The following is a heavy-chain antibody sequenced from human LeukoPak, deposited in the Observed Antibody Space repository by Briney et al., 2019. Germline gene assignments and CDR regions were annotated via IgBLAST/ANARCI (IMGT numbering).Heavy chain of an antibody. CDR3: AGGGS. J-gene: IGHJ5*02. Sequence: PGGSLRLSCAASGFTSKTYWLSWVRQAPGKGLEWVANIKQDGSEKYYVDSVKGRFTISTDIAKRSLYLQMNSLRAEDTAVYYCAGGGSWGQGTLVTVSS. CDR1: GFTSKTYW. V-gene: IGHV3-7*04. CDR2: IKQDGSEK.